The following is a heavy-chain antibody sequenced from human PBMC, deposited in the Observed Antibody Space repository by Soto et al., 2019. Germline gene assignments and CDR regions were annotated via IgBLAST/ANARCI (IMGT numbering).Heavy chain of an antibody. CDR3: ARGVVTAPDGSGLDV. Sequence: SETLSLTCTVSGGSISSYYWSWIRQPAGKGLEWIGRICTSGSTNYNPSLKSRVTMSVDTSKNQFSLKLSSVTAADTAVYYCARGVVTAPDGSGLDVWGQGTTVTVSS. CDR2: ICTSGST. D-gene: IGHD2-21*02. CDR1: GGSISSYY. J-gene: IGHJ6*02. V-gene: IGHV4-4*07.